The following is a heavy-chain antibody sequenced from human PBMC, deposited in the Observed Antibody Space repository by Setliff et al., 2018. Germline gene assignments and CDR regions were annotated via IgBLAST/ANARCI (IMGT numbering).Heavy chain of an antibody. CDR2: IVGNGVYT. D-gene: IGHD3-22*01. J-gene: IGHJ4*03. CDR3: ARDNNYYDSSGYYSGSDV. V-gene: IGHV3-11*05. Sequence: PGGSLRLSCAASGFTFSGYYMTWIRQAPGKGLEWISAIVGNGVYTNYADSVKGRFTISRDNAKKSLSLQMNSLRAEDTAVYYCARDNNYYDSSGYYSGSDVWGQGILVTVSS. CDR1: GFTFSGYY.